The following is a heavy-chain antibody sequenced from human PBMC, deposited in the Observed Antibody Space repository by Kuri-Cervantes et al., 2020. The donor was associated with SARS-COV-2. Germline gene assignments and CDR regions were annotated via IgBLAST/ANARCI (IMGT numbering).Heavy chain of an antibody. CDR3: ARIRGLAAPGGTDV. CDR1: GFTFSSYA. Sequence: GGSLRLSCAASGFTFSSYAMHWVRLAPGKGLDWMALISYDGSNEYYAGSVRGRFTISRDNSKSMLYLQMNSLRAEDTAVYYCARIRGLAAPGGTDVWGQGTTVTVSS. V-gene: IGHV3-30-3*01. D-gene: IGHD6-13*01. J-gene: IGHJ6*02. CDR2: ISYDGSNE.